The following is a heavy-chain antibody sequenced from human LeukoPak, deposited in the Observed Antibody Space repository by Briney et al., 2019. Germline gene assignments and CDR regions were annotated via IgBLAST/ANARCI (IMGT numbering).Heavy chain of an antibody. CDR2: INPNSGGT. V-gene: IGHV1-2*02. CDR1: GYTFTGYY. J-gene: IGHJ4*02. D-gene: IGHD3-3*01. Sequence: ASVKVSCKASGYTFTGYYMHWVRQAPGQGLEWMGWINPNSGGTNYAQKFQGRVTMTRDTSISTAYMELSRLRSDDTAVYYCAKANSITIFGVISPVDYWGQGNLVTVSS. CDR3: AKANSITIFGVISPVDY.